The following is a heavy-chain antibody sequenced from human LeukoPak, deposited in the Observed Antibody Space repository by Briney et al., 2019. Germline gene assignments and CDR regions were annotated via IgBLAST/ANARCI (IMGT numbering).Heavy chain of an antibody. CDR3: ARVGYYGSGVGY. J-gene: IGHJ4*02. V-gene: IGHV4-30-4*01. CDR2: IYYSGST. CDR1: GGSISSGDYY. D-gene: IGHD3-10*01. Sequence: SETLSLTCTVSGGSISSGDYYWSWIRQPPGKGLEWIGYIYYSGSTYYNPSLKSRVTISVDTSKNQFSLKLSSVTAADTAVYYCARVGYYGSGVGYWGQGTLVTVSS.